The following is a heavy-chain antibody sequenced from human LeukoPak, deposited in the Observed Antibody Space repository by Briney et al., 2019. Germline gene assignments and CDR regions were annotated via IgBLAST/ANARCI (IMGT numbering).Heavy chain of an antibody. CDR3: ARRGTRNRVYYFDY. Sequence: MSSETLSLTCTVSGGSISSSSYYWGWIRQPPGKGLEWIGSIYYSGSTYYNPSLKSRVTISVDTSKNQFSLKLSSVTAADTAVYYCARRGTRNRVYYFDYWGQGTLVTVSS. J-gene: IGHJ4*02. CDR2: IYYSGST. CDR1: GGSISSSSYY. D-gene: IGHD1-1*01. V-gene: IGHV4-39*01.